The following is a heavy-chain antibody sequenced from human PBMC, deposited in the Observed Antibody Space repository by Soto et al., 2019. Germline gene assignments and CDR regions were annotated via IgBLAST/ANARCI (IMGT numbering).Heavy chain of an antibody. CDR1: GFSLSNARMG. CDR3: ARIRRYCSRGSCYSPYYYYGMDV. Sequence: GPTQVNPTETLALTCTVSGFSLSNARMGVSWIRQPPGKALEWRAHIFSNDEKSYSTSLKSRLTISKDTSKSQVVLTMTNMDPVDTAKYYCARIRRYCSRGSCYSPYYYYGMDVWGQGTTVTAP. D-gene: IGHD2-15*01. J-gene: IGHJ6*02. V-gene: IGHV2-26*01. CDR2: IFSNDEK.